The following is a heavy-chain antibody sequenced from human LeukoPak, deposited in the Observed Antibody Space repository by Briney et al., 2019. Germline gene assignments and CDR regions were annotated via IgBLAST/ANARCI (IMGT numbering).Heavy chain of an antibody. D-gene: IGHD4-23*01. J-gene: IGHJ4*02. CDR2: ITTSDGNT. Sequence: GGSLRLSCAASGFTFSSYTMSWVRQAPGKGLEWVSTITTSDGNTYYADSVKGRFTISRDNSKNTLFLQMNSLRAEDTAVYYCANYGGDYWGQGTLVTVSS. V-gene: IGHV3-23*01. CDR1: GFTFSSYT. CDR3: ANYGGDY.